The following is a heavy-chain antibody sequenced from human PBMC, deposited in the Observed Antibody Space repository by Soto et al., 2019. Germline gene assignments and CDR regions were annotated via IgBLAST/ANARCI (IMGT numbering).Heavy chain of an antibody. CDR2: MNPNSGNT. Sequence: ASVKVSCKASGYTFTSYDINWVRQATGQGLEWMGWMNPNSGNTGYAQKFQGRVTMTRNTSISTAYMELSSLRSEDTAVYYCARLYDYVWGSYRYTPDYWGQGTLVTVSS. D-gene: IGHD3-16*02. CDR1: GYTFTSYD. V-gene: IGHV1-8*01. J-gene: IGHJ4*02. CDR3: ARLYDYVWGSYRYTPDY.